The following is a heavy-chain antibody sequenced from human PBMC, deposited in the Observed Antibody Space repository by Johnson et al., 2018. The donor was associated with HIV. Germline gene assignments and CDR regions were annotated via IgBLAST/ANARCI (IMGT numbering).Heavy chain of an antibody. CDR3: AKALSGWFDAFDI. CDR1: GFTFADYA. J-gene: IGHJ3*02. CDR2: ISWNSDSI. Sequence: QLVESGGGLVQPGRSLRLSCAASGFTFADYAMHWVRQAPGKGLEWVSGISWNSDSIGYVDSVKGRFTISRDNAKNSLYLQMNSLRAEDTALYYCAKALSGWFDAFDIWGQGTMVTVSS. V-gene: IGHV3-9*01. D-gene: IGHD6-19*01.